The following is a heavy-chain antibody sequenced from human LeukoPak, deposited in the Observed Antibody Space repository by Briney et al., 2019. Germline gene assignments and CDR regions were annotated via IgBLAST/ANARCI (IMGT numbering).Heavy chain of an antibody. Sequence: SETLSLTCAVYGGSFSGYYWSWIRQPPGKGLEWIGEINHSGSTNYNPSLKSRVTISVDTSKNQFSLKLSSVTAADTAVYYCARWAPTRYCSGGSCYSSYYYYMDVWGKGTTVTVSS. CDR3: ARWAPTRYCSGGSCYSSYYYYMDV. J-gene: IGHJ6*03. D-gene: IGHD2-15*01. V-gene: IGHV4-34*01. CDR2: INHSGST. CDR1: GGSFSGYY.